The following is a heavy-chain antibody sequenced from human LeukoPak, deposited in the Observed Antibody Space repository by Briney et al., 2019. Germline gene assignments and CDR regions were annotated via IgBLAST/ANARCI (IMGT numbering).Heavy chain of an antibody. CDR1: GYTFTSYG. CDR2: ISAYNGNT. CDR3: ARDSGSYSSELDY. D-gene: IGHD1-26*01. V-gene: IGHV1-18*01. J-gene: IGHJ4*02. Sequence: GASVKVSCTASGYTFTSYGISWVRQAPGQGLEWVGWISAYNGNTNYAQKFQGRVTMTRDTSISTAYMELSRLRSDDTAVYYCARDSGSYSSELDYWGQGTLVTVYS.